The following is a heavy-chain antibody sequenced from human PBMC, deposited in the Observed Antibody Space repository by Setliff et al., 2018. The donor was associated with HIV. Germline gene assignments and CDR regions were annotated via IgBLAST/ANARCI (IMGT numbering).Heavy chain of an antibody. D-gene: IGHD1-26*01. CDR1: EFRFSNYW. CDR3: TRHRGSFDY. V-gene: IGHV3-7*03. J-gene: IGHJ4*02. Sequence: GGSLRLSCVASEFRFSNYWMAWVRQAPGKGLEWVGNINQDGSEENYVDSVKGRFIISRDDSKNMAYLQMNSLRTEDTAIYYCTRHRGSFDYWGLGTLVTVSS. CDR2: INQDGSEE.